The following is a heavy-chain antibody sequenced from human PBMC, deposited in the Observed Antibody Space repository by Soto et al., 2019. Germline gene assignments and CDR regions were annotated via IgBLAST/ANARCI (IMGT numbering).Heavy chain of an antibody. CDR1: GGSINSSSFC. J-gene: IGHJ4*02. V-gene: IGHV4-39*01. D-gene: IGHD4-4*01. CDR2: IYYSGST. CDR3: ASENSYNSDYYYYFDS. Sequence: SETLSLTCTVSGGSINSSSFCWAWIRQPPGKGLEWIGSIYYSGSTDYNPSLKSRVTISADMSKNQFSLKLSSVTAADTAVYYCASENSYNSDYYYYFDSWGQGTLVT.